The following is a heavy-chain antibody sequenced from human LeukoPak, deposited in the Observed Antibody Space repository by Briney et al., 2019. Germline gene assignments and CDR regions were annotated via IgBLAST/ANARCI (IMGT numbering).Heavy chain of an antibody. CDR3: ARVLEGSSGQHWYFDL. D-gene: IGHD6-19*01. Sequence: SETLSLTCAVYGGCFRGYYWRRIRQPPGKGLEWIGEINHSGSTNYNPSLKSRVTISVDTSKKQFSLKLSSVTAADTAVYYCARVLEGSSGQHWYFDLWGRGTLVTVSS. J-gene: IGHJ2*01. V-gene: IGHV4-34*01. CDR2: INHSGST. CDR1: GGCFRGYY.